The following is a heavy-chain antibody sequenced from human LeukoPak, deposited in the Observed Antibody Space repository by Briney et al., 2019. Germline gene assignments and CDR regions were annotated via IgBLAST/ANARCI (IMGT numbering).Heavy chain of an antibody. CDR1: GFTFSIYN. D-gene: IGHD3-3*01. CDR3: ARDYTIFGVGLVFDY. Sequence: GGSLRLSCAASGFTFSIYNMNWVRQAPGKGLEWVSYISSSSYTIYYADSVKGRFTISRDNAKNSLYLQMNSLRAEDTAVYYCARDYTIFGVGLVFDYWGQGTLVTVSS. J-gene: IGHJ4*02. CDR2: ISSSSYTI. V-gene: IGHV3-48*01.